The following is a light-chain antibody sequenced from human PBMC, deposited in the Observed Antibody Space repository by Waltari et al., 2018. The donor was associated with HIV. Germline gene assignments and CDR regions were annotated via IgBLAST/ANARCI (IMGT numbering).Light chain of an antibody. CDR1: RSNIGRNA. J-gene: IGLJ2*01. CDR2: FDD. Sequence: QSVLTQPPSVSGAPRQRVTISCSGSRSNIGRNAVNWFQQFPGKAPKLLIYFDDLLPSGVSDRFSGSKSGTSASLAISGLQSEDEADYYCSAWDDSLNAVVFGGGTTLTVL. CDR3: SAWDDSLNAVV. V-gene: IGLV1-36*01.